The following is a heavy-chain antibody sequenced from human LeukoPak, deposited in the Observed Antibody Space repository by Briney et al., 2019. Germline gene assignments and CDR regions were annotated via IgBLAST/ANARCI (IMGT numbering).Heavy chain of an antibody. CDR1: GYTFTSHY. CDR3: AREKQWLDYYFYGMDV. Sequence: ASVKVSCKASGYTFTSHYMYWVRQGPGQGLEWMGMIDPSGGTTSYAQKFQDRVTMTRDTSTSTVYMMLSSLRSEDTAVYYCAREKQWLDYYFYGMDVWGQGTTVTVSS. D-gene: IGHD6-19*01. CDR2: IDPSGGTT. J-gene: IGHJ6*02. V-gene: IGHV1-46*01.